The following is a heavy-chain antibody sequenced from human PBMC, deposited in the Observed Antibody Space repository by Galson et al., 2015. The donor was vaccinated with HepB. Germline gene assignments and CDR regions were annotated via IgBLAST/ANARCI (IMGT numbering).Heavy chain of an antibody. CDR2: ISYDGSNK. CDR1: GFTFSSYA. D-gene: IGHD4-17*01. V-gene: IGHV3-30-3*01. CDR3: ARDPYGDYTYYFDY. Sequence: SLRLSCAASGFTFSSYAMHWVRQAPGKGLEWVAVISYDGSNKYYADSVKGRFTISRDNSKNTLYLQMNSLRAEDTAVYYCARDPYGDYTYYFDYWGQGTLVTVSS. J-gene: IGHJ4*02.